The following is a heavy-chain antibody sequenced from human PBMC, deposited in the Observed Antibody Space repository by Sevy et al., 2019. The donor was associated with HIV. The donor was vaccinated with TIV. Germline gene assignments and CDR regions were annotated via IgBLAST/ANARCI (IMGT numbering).Heavy chain of an antibody. CDR1: GYYFTGYY. V-gene: IGHV1-2*02. CDR3: ARSVYGSGTYLNDY. Sequence: ASVKVYCKASGYYFTGYYVYWVRQAPGQGLEWMGWINPNGGGTNIGQKFHGRVTMSRDTSITTAYMELTRLRSNDTGVYFCARSVYGSGTYLNDYWGQGTLVTVSS. D-gene: IGHD3-10*01. J-gene: IGHJ4*02. CDR2: INPNGGGT.